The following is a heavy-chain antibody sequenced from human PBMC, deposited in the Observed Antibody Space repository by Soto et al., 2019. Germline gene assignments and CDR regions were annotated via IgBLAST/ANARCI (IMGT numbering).Heavy chain of an antibody. D-gene: IGHD6-13*01. CDR1: GGSISSYY. J-gene: IGHJ2*01. CDR3: AKLDSSTWYFDL. V-gene: IGHV4-59*08. CDR2: IYYTGST. Sequence: QVQLQESGPGLVKPSETLSLTCTVSGGSISSYYWSWIQQPPGKGLEWIGYIYYTGSTNYNPSLKSRVTISVDTSKNQFSLKLSSVTAADTAVYYCAKLDSSTWYFDLWGRGTLVTVSS.